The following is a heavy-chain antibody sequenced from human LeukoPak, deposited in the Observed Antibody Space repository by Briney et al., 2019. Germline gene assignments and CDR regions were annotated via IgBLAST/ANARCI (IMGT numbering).Heavy chain of an antibody. CDR1: GFTFSNYW. J-gene: IGHJ4*02. V-gene: IGHV3-7*01. Sequence: GGSLRLSCAVSGFTFSNYWMSWVRQAPGKGLEWVANIRQDGSDKYYMESVKGRFTISRDNAKSSLYLQMNSLRAEDTAVYYCARDLFLSGIPAAGVFDYWGQGTLVTVSS. CDR2: IRQDGSDK. D-gene: IGHD6-25*01. CDR3: ARDLFLSGIPAAGVFDY.